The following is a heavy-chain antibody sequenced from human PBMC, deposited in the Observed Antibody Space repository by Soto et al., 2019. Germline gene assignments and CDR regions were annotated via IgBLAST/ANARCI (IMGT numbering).Heavy chain of an antibody. CDR3: AKVLAIQLWSFDY. J-gene: IGHJ4*02. CDR1: GFTFSSYA. CDR2: ISGSGGST. V-gene: IGHV3-23*01. D-gene: IGHD5-18*01. Sequence: QPGGSLSLSCAASGFTFSSYAMSWVRQAPGKGLEWVSAISGSGGSTYYADSVKGRFTISRDNSKNTLYLQMNSLRAEDTAVYYCAKVLAIQLWSFDYWGQGTLVTVSS.